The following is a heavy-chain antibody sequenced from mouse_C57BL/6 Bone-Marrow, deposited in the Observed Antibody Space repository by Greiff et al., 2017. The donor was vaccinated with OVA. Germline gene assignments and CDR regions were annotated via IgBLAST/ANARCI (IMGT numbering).Heavy chain of an antibody. CDR1: GYTFTSYW. J-gene: IGHJ4*01. Sequence: VQLQQPGAELVKPGASVKLSCKASGYTFTSYWMQWVKQRPGQGLEWIGEIDPSDSYTNYNQKFKGKATLTVDTSSSTAYMQLSSLTSEDSAVYYCATYDYDGAMDYWGQGTSVTVSS. CDR3: ATYDYDGAMDY. CDR2: IDPSDSYT. D-gene: IGHD2-4*01. V-gene: IGHV1-50*01.